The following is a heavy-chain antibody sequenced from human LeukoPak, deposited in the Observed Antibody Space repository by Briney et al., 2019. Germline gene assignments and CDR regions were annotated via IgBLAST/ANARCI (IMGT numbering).Heavy chain of an antibody. J-gene: IGHJ4*02. CDR3: ARRVTGRGTFYFDY. CDR1: DGSISTYY. Sequence: SETLSLTCTVSDGSISTYYWTWIRQPPGKELEWIGYIYYTGNTNYNPALKSRVAISLDTSRNQFSLKLNSVTAADTAVYYCARRVTGRGTFYFDYWGQGSLITVSS. D-gene: IGHD3-16*01. CDR2: IYYTGNT. V-gene: IGHV4-59*08.